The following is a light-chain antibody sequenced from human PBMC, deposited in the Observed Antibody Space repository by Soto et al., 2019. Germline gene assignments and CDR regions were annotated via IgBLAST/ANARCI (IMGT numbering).Light chain of an antibody. CDR2: DNN. V-gene: IGLV1-51*01. J-gene: IGLJ3*02. CDR1: SSNIGNNY. CDR3: GTWDSSLSAWV. Sequence: QSVLTQPPSVSAAPGQKVTISCSGSSSNIGNNYVSWYQQVPGTAPKLLIYDNNKRPSEIPDRFSGSKSGTSATLGITGLQTGDEADYYCGTWDSSLSAWVLGGGTKLTVL.